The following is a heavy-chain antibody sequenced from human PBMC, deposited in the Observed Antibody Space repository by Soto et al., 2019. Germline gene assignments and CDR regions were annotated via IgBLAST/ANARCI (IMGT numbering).Heavy chain of an antibody. J-gene: IGHJ6*03. V-gene: IGHV4-34*01. CDR1: GGSFVGYY. CDR3: ARGGRYCSSTSCRNYMDV. Sequence: PSXTLCLGWAVEGGSFVGYYWSWIRQPPGNGLEWIGEINHSGSTNYNPSLKSRVTISVDTSKNQFSLKLSSVTAADTAVYYCARGGRYCSSTSCRNYMDVWGKGTTVTVSS. CDR2: INHSGST. D-gene: IGHD2-2*01.